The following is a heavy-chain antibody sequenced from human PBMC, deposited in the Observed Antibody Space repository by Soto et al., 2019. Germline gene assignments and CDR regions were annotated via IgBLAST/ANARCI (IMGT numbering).Heavy chain of an antibody. CDR2: ISYDGSNK. J-gene: IGHJ6*02. CDR1: GFTFSSYA. D-gene: IGHD2-15*01. Sequence: GGSLRLSCAASGFTFSSYAMHWVRQAPGKGLEWVAVISYDGSNKYYADSVKGRFTISRDNSKNTLYLQMNGLRAEDTAVYYCARGGGYCSGGSCYFRYHYYYGMDVWGQGTTVTVSS. V-gene: IGHV3-30-3*01. CDR3: ARGGGYCSGGSCYFRYHYYYGMDV.